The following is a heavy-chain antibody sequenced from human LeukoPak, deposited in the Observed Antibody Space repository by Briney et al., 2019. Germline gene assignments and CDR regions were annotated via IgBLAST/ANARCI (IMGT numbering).Heavy chain of an antibody. CDR1: GGSISTYY. J-gene: IGHJ4*02. D-gene: IGHD5-18*01. Sequence: PSETLSLTCTVSGGSISTYYWGWIRQPPGKRLEYLGYMYHSGIANYNPSLKSRVTISVDTSKNQFSLNLTSVTAADTAMYYCARGDGAYNYGYYFDYWGRGTLVTVSS. V-gene: IGHV4-59*01. CDR3: ARGDGAYNYGYYFDY. CDR2: MYHSGIA.